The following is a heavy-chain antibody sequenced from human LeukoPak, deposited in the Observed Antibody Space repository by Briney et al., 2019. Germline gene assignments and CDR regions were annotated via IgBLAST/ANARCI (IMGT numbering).Heavy chain of an antibody. Sequence: GGSLRLSCAASGFTFSSYSMNWVRQAPGKGLEWVSYISSSSSYIYYADSVKGRFTISRDNAKNSLYLQMNSLRAEDTAVYYCARAIFDIVVVPAATYYFYYMDVWGKGTTVTISS. CDR1: GFTFSSYS. J-gene: IGHJ6*03. V-gene: IGHV3-21*01. CDR2: ISSSSSYI. CDR3: ARAIFDIVVVPAATYYFYYMDV. D-gene: IGHD2-2*01.